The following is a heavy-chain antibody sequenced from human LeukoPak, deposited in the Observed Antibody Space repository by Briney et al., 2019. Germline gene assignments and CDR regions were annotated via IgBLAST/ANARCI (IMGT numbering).Heavy chain of an antibody. V-gene: IGHV3-7*03. CDR1: GFTFSSYW. J-gene: IGHJ4*02. CDR3: ARVAGDDSSGDGIDY. D-gene: IGHD3-22*01. Sequence: GGSLRLSCAASGFTFSSYWMSWVRQAPGKGLEWVANIKQDGSEKYYVDSVKGRFTISRDNAKNSLYLQMNSLRSEDTAVYYCARVAGDDSSGDGIDYWGQGTLVTVSS. CDR2: IKQDGSEK.